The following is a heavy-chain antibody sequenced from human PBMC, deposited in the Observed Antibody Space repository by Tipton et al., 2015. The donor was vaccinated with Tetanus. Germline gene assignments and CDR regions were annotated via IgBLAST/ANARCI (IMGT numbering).Heavy chain of an antibody. CDR3: ARGALGGSYTFDY. CDR1: GFTFSSYS. J-gene: IGHJ4*02. Sequence: SLRLSCAASGFTFSSYSMNWVRQAPGKGLEWVSYISSSSSTIYYADSVKGRFTISRDNAKNSLYLQMNSLRDEDTAVYYCARGALGGSYTFDYWGQGTLVTVSS. V-gene: IGHV3-48*02. D-gene: IGHD1-26*01. CDR2: ISSSSSTI.